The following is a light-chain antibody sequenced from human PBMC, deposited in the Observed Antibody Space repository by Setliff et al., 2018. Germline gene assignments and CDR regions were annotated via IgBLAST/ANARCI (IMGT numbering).Light chain of an antibody. J-gene: IGLJ2*01. CDR1: SSNIGSNT. V-gene: IGLV1-44*01. Sequence: SLLTQPPSALGTPGQRVTISCSGTSSNIGSNTVNWYQQFPGTAPKLLIQTNNQRHFGVPDRFSGSKSGASASLAISGLQSGDEADYYCAVWDDNLNGPVFGGGTQLTVL. CDR2: TNN. CDR3: AVWDDNLNGPV.